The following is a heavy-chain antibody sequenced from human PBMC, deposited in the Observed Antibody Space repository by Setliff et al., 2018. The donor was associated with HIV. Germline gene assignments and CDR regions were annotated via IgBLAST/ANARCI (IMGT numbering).Heavy chain of an antibody. D-gene: IGHD3-9*01. J-gene: IGHJ4*02. Sequence: PSETLSLTCDVSGLSVSSGYGWGWVRQPPGKGLEWIGTIYHSGITQYNPSLKGRVTMSVDSSKNQFYLKLSSVTAADTAVYYCTRGDYDILTGSATGSDSWGQGMLVTSPQ. V-gene: IGHV4-38-2*01. CDR2: IYHSGIT. CDR3: TRGDYDILTGSATGSDS. CDR1: GLSVSSGYG.